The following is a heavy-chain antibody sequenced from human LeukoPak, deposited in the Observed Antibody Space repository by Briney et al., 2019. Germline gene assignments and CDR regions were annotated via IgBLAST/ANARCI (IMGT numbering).Heavy chain of an antibody. CDR3: AMRKPYDSSGPFDY. CDR2: INAGNGNT. J-gene: IGHJ4*02. V-gene: IGHV1-3*01. D-gene: IGHD3-22*01. Sequence: AASVKVSCKASGYTFTSYAMHWVRQAPGQRLEWMGWINAGNGNTKYSQKFQGRVTITRDTSASTAYMELSSLRSEDTAMYYCAMRKPYDSSGPFDYWGQGTLVTVSS. CDR1: GYTFTSYA.